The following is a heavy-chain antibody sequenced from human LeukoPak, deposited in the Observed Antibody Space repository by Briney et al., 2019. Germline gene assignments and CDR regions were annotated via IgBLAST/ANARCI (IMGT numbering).Heavy chain of an antibody. Sequence: GRSLRLSCAASGFTFSSYGMHWVRQAPGKGLEWVAVISYDGSNKYYADSVKGRFTISRDNSKNTLYLQMNSLRAEDTAVYYCAKDSGADQMGYYFDAFDIWGQGTMVTVSS. D-gene: IGHD3-10*01. V-gene: IGHV3-30*18. CDR2: ISYDGSNK. J-gene: IGHJ3*02. CDR1: GFTFSSYG. CDR3: AKDSGADQMGYYFDAFDI.